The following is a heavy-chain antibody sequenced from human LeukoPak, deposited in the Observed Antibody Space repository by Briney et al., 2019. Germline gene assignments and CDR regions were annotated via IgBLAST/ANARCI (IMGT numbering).Heavy chain of an antibody. CDR2: ISLVAENT. V-gene: IGHV3-23*01. Sequence: GGSLRLSCAASGFTFTTYAMSWVRQAPGKALEWFSAISLVAENTYCEDSVQSRFILSRDSYKNRLSLHMNSLRAEDTAIYYCAKDRHGYCSGGSCYYDAFDIWGQGTLVTVSS. D-gene: IGHD2-15*01. CDR1: GFTFTTYA. CDR3: AKDRHGYCSGGSCYYDAFDI. J-gene: IGHJ3*02.